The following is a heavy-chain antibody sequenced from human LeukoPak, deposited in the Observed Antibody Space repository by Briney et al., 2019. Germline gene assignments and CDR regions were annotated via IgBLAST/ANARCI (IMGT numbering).Heavy chain of an antibody. J-gene: IGHJ5*02. D-gene: IGHD3-10*01. CDR3: ARDDYRGVTNFDP. CDR1: GGSISPYF. CDR2: ISYSGST. Sequence: SETLSLTCTVSGGSISPYFWSWIRQPPGKGLEWIGYISYSGSTNYNPSLRSRVAISVDTSKNQFSLQLSSVTAADTAVYYCARDDYRGVTNFDPWGQGTLVTVSS. V-gene: IGHV4-59*01.